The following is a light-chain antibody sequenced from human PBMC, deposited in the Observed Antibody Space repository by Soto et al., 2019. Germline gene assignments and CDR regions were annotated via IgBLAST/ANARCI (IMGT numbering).Light chain of an antibody. CDR1: GSNIGAGYG. CDR2: GSD. V-gene: IGLV1-40*01. Sequence: QSVLTQPPSVPGAPGQTVTISCTGSGSNIGAGYGVQWYQQLPGTAPRLLIYGSDDRPSGVPHRFSAYVSGNSASLAITGLQTEDEAVYYCQSYDSNLSEVFGPGTKVTVL. CDR3: QSYDSNLSEV. J-gene: IGLJ1*01.